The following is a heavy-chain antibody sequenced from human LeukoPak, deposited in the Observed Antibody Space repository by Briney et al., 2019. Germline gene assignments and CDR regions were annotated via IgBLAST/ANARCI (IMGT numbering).Heavy chain of an antibody. J-gene: IGHJ4*02. CDR1: GFTFSSYA. Sequence: GGSLRLSRAASGFTFSSYAMHWVRQAPGKGLEWVAVISYDGSNKYYADSVKGRFTISRDNSKNTLYLQMNSLRAEDTAVYYCAREGTRAAAGIHDYWGQGTLVTVSS. V-gene: IGHV3-30*04. CDR2: ISYDGSNK. D-gene: IGHD6-13*01. CDR3: AREGTRAAAGIHDY.